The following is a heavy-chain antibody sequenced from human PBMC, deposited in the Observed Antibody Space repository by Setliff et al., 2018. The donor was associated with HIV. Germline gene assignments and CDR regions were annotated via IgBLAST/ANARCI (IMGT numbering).Heavy chain of an antibody. V-gene: IGHV4-31*03. Sequence: KTSETLSLTCTVSGGSISSGGYYWSWIRQHPGKGLEYIGYIYYSGSTYYNPSLKSRVTISVDTSKNQFSLRLNSVTAADTAVYYCARDGIYDYSNYVDAFDIWGQGTMVT. CDR1: GGSISSGGYY. D-gene: IGHD4-4*01. CDR2: IYYSGST. J-gene: IGHJ3*02. CDR3: ARDGIYDYSNYVDAFDI.